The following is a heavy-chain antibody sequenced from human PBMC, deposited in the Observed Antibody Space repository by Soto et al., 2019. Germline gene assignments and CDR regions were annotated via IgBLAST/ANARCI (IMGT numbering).Heavy chain of an antibody. CDR1: GFTFSSYS. V-gene: IGHV3-21*01. CDR3: ARDLDDYVWGSYRYSGVPSLGN. Sequence: KTGGSLRLSCAASGFTFSSYSMNWVRQAPGKGLEWVSSISSSSSYIYYADSVKGRFTISRDNAKNSLYLQMNSLRAEDTAVYYCARDLDDYVWGSYRYSGVPSLGNWGQGTLVTVSS. D-gene: IGHD3-16*02. J-gene: IGHJ4*02. CDR2: ISSSSSYI.